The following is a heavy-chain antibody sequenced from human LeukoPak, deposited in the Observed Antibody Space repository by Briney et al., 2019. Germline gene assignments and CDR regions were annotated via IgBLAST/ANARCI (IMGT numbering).Heavy chain of an antibody. D-gene: IGHD2-15*01. CDR1: GFTVSSNY. V-gene: IGHV3-53*01. J-gene: IGHJ4*02. CDR2: IYSGGST. CDR3: ARSLMSRGGGSCYIDY. Sequence: GGSLRLSCAASGFTVSSNYMSWVRQAPGKGLEWVSVIYSGGSTYYADSVKGRFTISRDNSKNTLYLQMNSLRAEDTAVYYCARSLMSRGGGSCYIDYWGQGTLVTVSS.